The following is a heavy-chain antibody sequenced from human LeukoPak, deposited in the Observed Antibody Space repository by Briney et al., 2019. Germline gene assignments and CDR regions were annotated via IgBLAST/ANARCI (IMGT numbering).Heavy chain of an antibody. Sequence: ASVKVSCKAPGYTFTGYYMHWVRQAPGQGLEWMGWINPNSGGTNYAQKFQGRVTMTRDTSISTAYMELSRLRSDDTAVYYCARSSWNYGGNSVANWFDPWGQGTLVTVSS. J-gene: IGHJ5*02. CDR2: INPNSGGT. CDR1: GYTFTGYY. D-gene: IGHD4-23*01. V-gene: IGHV1-2*02. CDR3: ARSSWNYGGNSVANWFDP.